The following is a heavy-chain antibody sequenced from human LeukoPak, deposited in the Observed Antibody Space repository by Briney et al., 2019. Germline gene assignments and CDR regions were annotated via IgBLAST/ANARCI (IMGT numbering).Heavy chain of an antibody. V-gene: IGHV4-38-2*02. D-gene: IGHD4-17*01. CDR1: GYSISSGYY. CDR3: AREYSGDPGY. Sequence: SETLSLTCTVSGYSISSGYYWGWIRQPPGKGLEWIGSIYHSGSTYYNPSLKSRVTISVDTSKNQFSLKLSSVTAADTAVYYCAREYSGDPGYWGQGTLVTVSS. J-gene: IGHJ4*02. CDR2: IYHSGST.